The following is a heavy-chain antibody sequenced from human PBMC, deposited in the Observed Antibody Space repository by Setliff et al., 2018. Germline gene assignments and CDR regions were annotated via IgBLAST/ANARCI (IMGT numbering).Heavy chain of an antibody. Sequence: NPSCAASGFTFSNYYMTWIRQAPGKGLEWISYIHDSGNPTYYADSVKGRFTISRDNAKNTLYLQMNSLRAEDTAVYYCVRGYCSSSSCYGTMGYWGQGTLVTVS. J-gene: IGHJ4*02. D-gene: IGHD2-2*01. V-gene: IGHV3-11*04. CDR1: GFTFSNYY. CDR3: VRGYCSSSSCYGTMGY. CDR2: IHDSGNPT.